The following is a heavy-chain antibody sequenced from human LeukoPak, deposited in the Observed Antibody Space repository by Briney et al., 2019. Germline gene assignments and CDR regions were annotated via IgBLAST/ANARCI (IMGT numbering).Heavy chain of an antibody. V-gene: IGHV3-30*18. CDR3: AKGRIVRYSSGWDY. CDR2: ISYDGSNK. CDR1: GITFSSYG. D-gene: IGHD6-19*01. Sequence: GRSLRLSCGASGITFSSYGMHWVRQAPGKGLEWVAVISYDGSNKYYADSVKGRFTISRDNSKNTLYLQMNSLRAEDTAVYYCAKGRIVRYSSGWDYWGQGTLVTVSS. J-gene: IGHJ4*02.